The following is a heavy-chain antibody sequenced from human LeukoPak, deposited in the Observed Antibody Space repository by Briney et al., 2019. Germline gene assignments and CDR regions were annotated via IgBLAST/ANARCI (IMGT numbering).Heavy chain of an antibody. D-gene: IGHD6-13*01. Sequence: GGSLRLSCAASGFTFSSYAMSWVRQAPGKGLEWVSAISGSGGSTYYADSVKGRFTISRDNSMNTLFLQMNTLSAEDTAVYYCAKGDKISAVVDYWGQGTLVTVSS. V-gene: IGHV3-23*01. CDR3: AKGDKISAVVDY. J-gene: IGHJ4*02. CDR2: ISGSGGST. CDR1: GFTFSSYA.